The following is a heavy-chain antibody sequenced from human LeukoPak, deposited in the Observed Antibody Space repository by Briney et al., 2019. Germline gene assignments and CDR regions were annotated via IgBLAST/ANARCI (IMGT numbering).Heavy chain of an antibody. D-gene: IGHD5-18*01. CDR3: AKMGDTAMDYFDY. Sequence: GGSLRLSCAASGFTFSSYAMSWVRQAPGKGLEWVSAISGSGGSTYYADSVKGRFAISRDNSKNTLYLQMNSLRAKDTAVYYCAKMGDTAMDYFDYWGQGTLVTVSS. CDR2: ISGSGGST. V-gene: IGHV3-23*01. CDR1: GFTFSSYA. J-gene: IGHJ4*02.